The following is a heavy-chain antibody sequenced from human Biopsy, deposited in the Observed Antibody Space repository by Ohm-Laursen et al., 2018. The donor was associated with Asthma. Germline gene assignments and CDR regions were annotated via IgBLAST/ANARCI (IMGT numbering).Heavy chain of an antibody. D-gene: IGHD3-3*01. CDR2: MPFDGRQT. CDR3: AKERYYDFWSGYPI. V-gene: IGHV3-30*18. J-gene: IGHJ3*02. CDR1: GFTFSSYS. Sequence: SLRLSCAASGFTFSSYSMNWVRQAPGKGLEWVAVMPFDGRQTYYADSVKGRFTISRDNSKNTLYLQMNSLRAEDTAVYYCAKERYYDFWSGYPIWGQGTMVTVSS.